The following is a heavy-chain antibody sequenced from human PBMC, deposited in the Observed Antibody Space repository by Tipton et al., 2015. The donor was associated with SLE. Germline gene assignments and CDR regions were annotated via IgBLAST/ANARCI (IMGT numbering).Heavy chain of an antibody. CDR3: ARDSDYDFWRGHLDAFDM. Sequence: SLRLSCAASGFTVSSNHMNWVRQAPGKGLEWVSVIYSGGSTSYADFVRGRFTISRDSLKNTVYLQMNSLRAEDTAMYFCARDSDYDFWRGHLDAFDMWGQGTMVTVSS. J-gene: IGHJ3*02. V-gene: IGHV3-53*05. CDR2: IYSGGST. D-gene: IGHD3-3*01. CDR1: GFTVSSNH.